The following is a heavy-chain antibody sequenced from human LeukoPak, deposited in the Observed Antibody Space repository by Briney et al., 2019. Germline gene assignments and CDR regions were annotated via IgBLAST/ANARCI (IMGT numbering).Heavy chain of an antibody. J-gene: IGHJ4*02. CDR1: GDSISGYY. V-gene: IGHV4-59*01. Sequence: PSETLSLTCTVSGDSISGYYWSWIRQPPGKGLEWIGNIYYSGTTNHNPSLKSRVTISVDTSKNQFPLKLSSVTAADTATYYCARGGSYHGYWGQGTLVTVSS. CDR3: ARGGSYHGY. CDR2: IYYSGTT. D-gene: IGHD1-26*01.